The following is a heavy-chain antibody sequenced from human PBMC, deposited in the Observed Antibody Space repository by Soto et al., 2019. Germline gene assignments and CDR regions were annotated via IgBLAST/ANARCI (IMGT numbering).Heavy chain of an antibody. D-gene: IGHD6-13*01. CDR2: INAGNGNT. V-gene: IGHV1-3*01. CDR1: GYTFTSYA. Sequence: VPLVQSGAEVKKPGASVKVSCKASGYTFTSYAMHWVRQAPGQRLEWMGWINAGNGNTKYSQKFQGRVTITRDTSASTAYMELSSLRSEDTAVYYCARAGGAAAGRYYYYGMDVWGQGTTVTVSS. J-gene: IGHJ6*02. CDR3: ARAGGAAAGRYYYYGMDV.